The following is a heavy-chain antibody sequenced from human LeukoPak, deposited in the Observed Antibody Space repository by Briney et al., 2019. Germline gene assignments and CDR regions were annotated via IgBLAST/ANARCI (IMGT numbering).Heavy chain of an antibody. D-gene: IGHD6-13*01. J-gene: IGHJ4*02. Sequence: SVKVSCKASGGTFISYAISWVRQAPGQGFEWMGGIIPIFGTANYAQKFQGRVTITADESTSTAYMELSSLRSEDTAVYYCANSIAAAGTDYWGQGTLVTVSS. CDR2: IIPIFGTA. CDR1: GGTFISYA. CDR3: ANSIAAAGTDY. V-gene: IGHV1-69*13.